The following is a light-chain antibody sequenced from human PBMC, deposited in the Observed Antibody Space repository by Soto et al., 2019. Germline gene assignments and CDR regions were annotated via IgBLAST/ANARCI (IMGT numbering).Light chain of an antibody. CDR1: SSDVGVYNY. CDR3: SSYASSYSWV. V-gene: IGLV2-14*01. J-gene: IGLJ3*02. Sequence: QSALTQPASVSGSPGQSITISCTGSSSDVGVYNYVSWYQQHPGKAPKLMIYEVSNRPSGVSTRFSGSKSDNTASLTIYELQAEDEAYYYCSSYASSYSWVFGAGTKLTVL. CDR2: EVS.